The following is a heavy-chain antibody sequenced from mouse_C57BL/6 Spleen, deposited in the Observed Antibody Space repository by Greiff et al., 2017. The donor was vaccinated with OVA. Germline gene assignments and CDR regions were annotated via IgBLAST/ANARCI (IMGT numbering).Heavy chain of an antibody. J-gene: IGHJ3*01. D-gene: IGHD1-1*01. V-gene: IGHV1-54*01. CDR2: INPGSGGT. CDR1: GYAFTNYL. CDR3: ASLSSYGGAY. Sequence: VQLQQSGAELVRPGTSVKVSCKASGYAFTNYLIEWVKQRPGQGLEWIGVINPGSGGTNYNEKFKGKATLTADKSSSTAYMQLSSLTSEDSAVYFCASLSSYGGAYWGQGTLVTVSA.